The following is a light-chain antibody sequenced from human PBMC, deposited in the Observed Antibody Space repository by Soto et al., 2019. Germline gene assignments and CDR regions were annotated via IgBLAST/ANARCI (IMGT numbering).Light chain of an antibody. CDR3: GTWDSNTRV. V-gene: IGLV4-60*02. Sequence: QSVLTQSSSASASLGSSVKLTCTLSSGHSSYIIAWHQQQPGKAPRYLMNLEGSGSYNKGSGVPDRFSGSSSGADRYLTISNLQFEDEVDYYCGTWDSNTRVFGGGTKLTVL. J-gene: IGLJ3*02. CDR1: SGHSSYI. CDR2: LEGSGSY.